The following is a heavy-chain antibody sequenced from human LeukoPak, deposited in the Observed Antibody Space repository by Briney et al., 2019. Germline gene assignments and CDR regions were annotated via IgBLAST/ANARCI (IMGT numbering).Heavy chain of an antibody. J-gene: IGHJ5*02. Sequence: PSETLSLTCAVYGGSFSGYYWSWIRQPPGKELEWIGEINHSGSTNYNPSLKSRVTISVDTSKNQFSLKLSSVTAADTAVYYCARYTMVRGVTDWFDPWGQGTLVTVSS. CDR1: GGSFSGYY. D-gene: IGHD3-10*01. CDR3: ARYTMVRGVTDWFDP. CDR2: INHSGST. V-gene: IGHV4-34*01.